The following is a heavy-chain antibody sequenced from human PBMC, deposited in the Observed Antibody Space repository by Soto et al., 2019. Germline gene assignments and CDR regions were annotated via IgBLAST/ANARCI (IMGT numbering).Heavy chain of an antibody. CDR1: GYTFTGYY. J-gene: IGHJ6*02. V-gene: IGHV1-2*04. D-gene: IGHD4-17*01. CDR2: INPNSGGT. Sequence: ASVKVSCKASGYTFTGYYMQWVRQAPGQGIEWMGWINPNSGGTNYAQKFQGWVTMTRDTSISTPYMEFSRLRSHDTAVYYCSIAFKSTTALSRTFVYYGMDVWGQGSTVTFSS. CDR3: SIAFKSTTALSRTFVYYGMDV.